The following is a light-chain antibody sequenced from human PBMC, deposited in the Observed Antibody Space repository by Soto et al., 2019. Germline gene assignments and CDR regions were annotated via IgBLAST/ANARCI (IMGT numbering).Light chain of an antibody. Sequence: QSVLTQPASVSGSRGQSITISCTGTSNDIGVFDYVSWFQQHPGKAPKLLIFEVSHRHSGVSDRFSGFKSDNTASLTISGLQAEDEADYYCSSYTSSSTPYVFGTGTQLTVL. J-gene: IGLJ1*01. CDR2: EVS. CDR1: SNDIGVFDY. V-gene: IGLV2-14*01. CDR3: SSYTSSSTPYV.